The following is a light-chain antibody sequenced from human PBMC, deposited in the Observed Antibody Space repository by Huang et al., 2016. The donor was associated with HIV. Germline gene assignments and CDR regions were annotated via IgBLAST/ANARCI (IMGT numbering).Light chain of an antibody. CDR1: QSVGTY. CDR3: HQYGNTPWT. V-gene: IGKV3-20*01. CDR2: RAS. J-gene: IGKJ1*01. Sequence: EIVLAQSPGSLSLSPGERATLSCRASQSVGTYLAWYQQWAGQAPRLRIYRASSRATGISDRFSGSGSGTDFTLTITRLEPEDFAVYYCHQYGNTPWTFGQGTKVDIK.